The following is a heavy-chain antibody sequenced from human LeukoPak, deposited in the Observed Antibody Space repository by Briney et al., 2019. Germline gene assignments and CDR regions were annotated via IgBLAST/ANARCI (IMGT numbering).Heavy chain of an antibody. D-gene: IGHD6-19*01. Sequence: TTSETLSLTCTVSGGSISSSSYYWGWIRQPPGKGLEWIGSIYYSGSTYYNPSLKSRVTISVDTSKNQFSLKLSSVTAADTAVYYCAIRFIAVAGPGAFDIWGQGQWSPSLQ. CDR2: IYYSGST. J-gene: IGHJ3*02. CDR3: AIRFIAVAGPGAFDI. V-gene: IGHV4-39*01. CDR1: GGSISSSSYY.